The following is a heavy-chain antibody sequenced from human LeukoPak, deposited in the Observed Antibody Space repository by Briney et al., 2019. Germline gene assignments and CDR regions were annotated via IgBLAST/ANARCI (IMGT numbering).Heavy chain of an antibody. V-gene: IGHV4-39*07. J-gene: IGHJ5*02. D-gene: IGHD4-17*01. CDR1: GGSISSSYYY. CDR2: IYSSGST. CDR3: ARGMTTVTTHPNWFDP. Sequence: ETLSLTCTVSGGSISSSYYYWGWIRQPPGKGLEWIGSIYSSGSTYYNPSLKSRVTISVDTSKNQFSLKLSSVTAADTAVYYCARGMTTVTTHPNWFDPWGQGTLVTVSS.